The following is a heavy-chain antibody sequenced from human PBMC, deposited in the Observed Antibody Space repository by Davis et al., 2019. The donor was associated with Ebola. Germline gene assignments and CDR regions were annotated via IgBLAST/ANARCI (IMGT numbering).Heavy chain of an antibody. V-gene: IGHV3-74*01. Sequence: GESLKISCAASGFTFSYYWMHWVRQAPGKGLVWVSHISSDGNTINYADSVKGRFTISRDDAKNTLYLQMDSLRADDTAVYYCARGLLQLQRSTLDVWGQGTTVTVSS. J-gene: IGHJ6*02. CDR3: ARGLLQLQRSTLDV. D-gene: IGHD1-1*01. CDR2: ISSDGNTI. CDR1: GFTFSYYW.